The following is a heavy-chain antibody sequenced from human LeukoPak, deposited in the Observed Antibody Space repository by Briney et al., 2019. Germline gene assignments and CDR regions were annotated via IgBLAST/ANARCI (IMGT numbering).Heavy chain of an antibody. CDR3: ARASAGAIFYYGMDV. CDR2: IYNSGST. D-gene: IGHD3-3*01. J-gene: IGHJ6*02. CDR1: GGSTSRHY. Sequence: SETLSLTCTLSGGSTSRHYWSWIRQSPGKGLQWIGGIYNSGSTRYNPSLKSRVTISEDTSQNQFSLRLNSVTAADTAVYFCARASAGAIFYYGMDVWGQGTTVTVSS. V-gene: IGHV4-59*11.